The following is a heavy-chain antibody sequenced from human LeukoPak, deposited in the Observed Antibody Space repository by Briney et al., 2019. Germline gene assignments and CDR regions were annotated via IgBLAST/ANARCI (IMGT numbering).Heavy chain of an antibody. CDR3: ARPGYSSGWSY. J-gene: IGHJ4*02. CDR2: IKKDGSEK. CDR1: GFTFSYYW. Sequence: QSGGSLRLSCAASGFTFSYYWMSWVRQAPWKGLEWVANIKKDGSEKYYVDSVKGRFTISRDNAKNSLYLQMNSLRAEDTAVYYCARPGYSSGWSYWGQGTLVTVSS. D-gene: IGHD6-19*01. V-gene: IGHV3-7*01.